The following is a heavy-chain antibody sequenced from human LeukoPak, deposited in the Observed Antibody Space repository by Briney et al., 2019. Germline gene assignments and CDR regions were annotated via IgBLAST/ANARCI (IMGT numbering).Heavy chain of an antibody. D-gene: IGHD6-19*01. V-gene: IGHV4-34*01. Sequence: SETLSLTCAVYGGSFSGYYWSWIRQPPGKGLGWIGEINHSGSTNYNPSLKSRLTISVDTSKNQFSLKLSSVTAADTAVYYCARGRQWLVPRWFDPWGQGTLVTVSS. CDR1: GGSFSGYY. J-gene: IGHJ5*02. CDR2: INHSGST. CDR3: ARGRQWLVPRWFDP.